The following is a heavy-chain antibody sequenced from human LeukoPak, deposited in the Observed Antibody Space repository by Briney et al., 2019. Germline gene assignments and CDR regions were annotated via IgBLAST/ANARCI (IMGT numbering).Heavy chain of an antibody. D-gene: IGHD6-6*01. J-gene: IGHJ4*02. CDR1: GFTFSSYA. CDR2: ISGSGGST. Sequence: GGSLRLSCAASGFTFSSYAMSWVRQAPGKGLEWVSAISGSGGSTYYADSVKGRFTISRDNSKSTLYLQMNSLRAEDTAVYYCAKDLGGQLDNDYWGQGTLVTVSS. CDR3: AKDLGGQLDNDY. V-gene: IGHV3-23*01.